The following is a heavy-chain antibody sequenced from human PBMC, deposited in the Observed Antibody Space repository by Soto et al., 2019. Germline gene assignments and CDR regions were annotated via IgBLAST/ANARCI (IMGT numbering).Heavy chain of an antibody. V-gene: IGHV1-3*01. CDR1: GYTFTSYA. CDR2: INAGNGNT. CDR3: ARDQSPYYDTLTGSFDY. J-gene: IGHJ4*02. Sequence: ASVKVSCKASGYTFTSYAMHWVRQAPGQRLEWMGWINAGNGNTKYSQKFQGRVTITRDTSASTAYMELSSLRSEDTAVYYCARDQSPYYDTLTGSFDYWGQGTLVTVSS. D-gene: IGHD3-9*01.